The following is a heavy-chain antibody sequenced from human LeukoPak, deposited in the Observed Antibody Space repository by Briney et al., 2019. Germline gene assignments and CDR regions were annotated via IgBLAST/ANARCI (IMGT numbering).Heavy chain of an antibody. CDR2: ISRSGSTI. CDR1: GFTFSSYE. Sequence: GGSLRLSCAASGFTFSSYEMNWVRQAPGKGLEWVSYISRSGSTIYYADSVKGRFTISRDNARNSLYLQMNSLRAEDTAVYYCARTYDSSGYYYSYYFDYWGQGTLVTVSS. J-gene: IGHJ4*02. V-gene: IGHV3-48*03. CDR3: ARTYDSSGYYYSYYFDY. D-gene: IGHD3-22*01.